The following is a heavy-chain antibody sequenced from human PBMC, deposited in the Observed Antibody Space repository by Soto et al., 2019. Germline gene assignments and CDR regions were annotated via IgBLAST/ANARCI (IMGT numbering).Heavy chain of an antibody. D-gene: IGHD3-16*02. CDR2: TNAGNSNT. CDR1: GYTFTNNA. CDR3: ARGYDYIWGSYRSDAFDV. Sequence: QVHLVQSGAEVKKPGASVKVSCKATGYTFTNNAIHWVRQAPGQRLEWMGWTNAGNSNTEYSQKFQGRIMMTKDTSASTAYMGLSSLTSEDTAVYYCARGYDYIWGSYRSDAFDVWGQGTMVTVSS. J-gene: IGHJ3*01. V-gene: IGHV1-3*01.